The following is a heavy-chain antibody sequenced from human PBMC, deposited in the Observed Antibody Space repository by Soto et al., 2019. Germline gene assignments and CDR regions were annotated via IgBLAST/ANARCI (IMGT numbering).Heavy chain of an antibody. CDR3: ASGTIPVYGFKDYYYGMDV. V-gene: IGHV1-8*01. D-gene: IGHD4-17*01. CDR1: GYTFTSYD. J-gene: IGHJ6*02. CDR2: MNPNSGNT. Sequence: ASVKVSCKASGYTFTSYDINWVRQATGQGLEWMGWMNPNSGNTGYAQKFQGRVTMTRNTSISTAYMELSSLRSEDTAVYYCASGTIPVYGFKDYYYGMDVWGQGTTVTVS.